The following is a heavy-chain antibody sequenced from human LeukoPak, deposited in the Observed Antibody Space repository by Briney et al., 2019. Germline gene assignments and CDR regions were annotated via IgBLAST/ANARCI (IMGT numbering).Heavy chain of an antibody. D-gene: IGHD1-14*01. Sequence: GGSLRLSCAASGFIFSSYSMNWVRQAPGKGLEWVASIGPTGSDRYHADSIKGRFTISRDNANNFLHLQMNSLRAEDTAVYYCATETNGRHYDYWGQGTLLTVSS. V-gene: IGHV3-21*06. CDR2: IGPTGSDR. J-gene: IGHJ4*02. CDR1: GFIFSSYS. CDR3: ATETNGRHYDY.